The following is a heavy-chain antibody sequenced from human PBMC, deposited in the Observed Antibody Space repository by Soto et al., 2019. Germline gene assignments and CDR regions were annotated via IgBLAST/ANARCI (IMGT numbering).Heavy chain of an antibody. CDR3: ARVIVVVPAATLSVRKDYYDYYMDV. CDR2: IYYSGST. Sequence: QVQLQESGPGLVKPSQTLSLTCTVSGGSISSGGYYWSWIRQHPGKGLEWLGYIYYSGSTYYNPSLKSRVTISVDTSKNQFSLKLSSVTAADTAVYYCARVIVVVPAATLSVRKDYYDYYMDVWGKGTTVTVSS. V-gene: IGHV4-31*03. D-gene: IGHD2-2*01. CDR1: GGSISSGGYY. J-gene: IGHJ6*03.